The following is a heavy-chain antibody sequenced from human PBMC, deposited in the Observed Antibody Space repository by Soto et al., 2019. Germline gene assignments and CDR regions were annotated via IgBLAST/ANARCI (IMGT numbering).Heavy chain of an antibody. Sequence: PSQTLSLTCVISGDSVSSNSVVWSWIRQSPSRGLEWLGRTSYRSKWYKDYAVSVKSRITINPDTSKNQFSLQLNSVTAADTAVYYCARSLGRGYSYGFYLDYWGQGTLVTVSS. CDR1: GDSVSSNSVV. CDR3: ARSLGRGYSYGFYLDY. J-gene: IGHJ4*02. D-gene: IGHD5-18*01. CDR2: TSYRSKWYK. V-gene: IGHV6-1*01.